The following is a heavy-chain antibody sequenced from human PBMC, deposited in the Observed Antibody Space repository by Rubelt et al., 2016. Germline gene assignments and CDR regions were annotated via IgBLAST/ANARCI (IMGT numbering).Heavy chain of an antibody. CDR1: GFTFSSYG. J-gene: IGHJ4*02. V-gene: IGHV3-NL1*01. CDR2: IYSGGST. Sequence: ASGFTFSSYGMHWVRQAPGKGLEWVAVIYSGGSTYYADSVKGRFTISRENAKNSLYLQMNSLRAEDTAVYYCARVGSGSSFDYWGQGTLVTVSS. D-gene: IGHD3-10*01. CDR3: ARVGSGSSFDY.